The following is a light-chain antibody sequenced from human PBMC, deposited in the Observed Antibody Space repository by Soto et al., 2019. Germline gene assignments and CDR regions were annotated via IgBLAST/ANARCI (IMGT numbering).Light chain of an antibody. V-gene: IGLV1-47*02. CDR2: NDN. Sequence: QSVLTQPPSASGTPGQRVTISCSGSTSNIGSNSVYWYRQLPGTAPKLLIYNDNKRPAGVPDRFSGSKSGTSASLAISGLRSEDEAGYFCAAWDDSLSGPVFGGGTKVT. CDR3: AAWDDSLSGPV. J-gene: IGLJ3*02. CDR1: TSNIGSNS.